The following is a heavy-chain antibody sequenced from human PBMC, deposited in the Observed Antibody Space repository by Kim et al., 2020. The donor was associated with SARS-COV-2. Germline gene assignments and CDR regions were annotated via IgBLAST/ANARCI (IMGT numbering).Heavy chain of an antibody. J-gene: IGHJ4*02. Sequence: SETLSLTCTVSGGSISSGDYYWSWIRQPPGKGLEWIGYIYYSGSTYYNPSLKSRVTISVDTSKNQFSLKLSSVTAADTAVYYCALRFLVRGDFDYWGQGTLVTVSS. CDR3: ALRFLVRGDFDY. D-gene: IGHD3-3*01. CDR1: GGSISSGDYY. V-gene: IGHV4-30-4*01. CDR2: IYYSGST.